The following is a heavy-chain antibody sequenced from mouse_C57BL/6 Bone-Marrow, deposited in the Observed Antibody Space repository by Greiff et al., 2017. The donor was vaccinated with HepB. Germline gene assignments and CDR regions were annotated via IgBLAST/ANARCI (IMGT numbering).Heavy chain of an antibody. V-gene: IGHV2-2*01. J-gene: IGHJ4*01. CDR3: ALGRDYGSSHSHYYAMDY. CDR2: IWSGGST. Sequence: VQLVESGPGLVQPSQSLSITCTVSGFSLTSYGVHWVRQSPGKGLEWLGVIWSGGSTDYNAAFISRLSISKDNSKSQVFFKMNSLQADDTAIYYCALGRDYGSSHSHYYAMDYWGQGTSVTVSS. D-gene: IGHD1-1*01. CDR1: GFSLTSYG.